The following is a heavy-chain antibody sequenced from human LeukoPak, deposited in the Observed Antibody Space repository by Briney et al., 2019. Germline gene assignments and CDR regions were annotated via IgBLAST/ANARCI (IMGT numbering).Heavy chain of an antibody. D-gene: IGHD6-13*01. Sequence: GGSLRLSCAASGFRFSDYHINWVRQAPGKGLEWISYITTTGTTIYADSVKGRFVISRDNAKSSLYLQMDSLRDEDTAVYYCARDGSSSLDYWGQGTLVTVSS. CDR2: ITTTGTT. CDR1: GFRFSDYH. CDR3: ARDGSSSLDY. J-gene: IGHJ4*02. V-gene: IGHV3-48*02.